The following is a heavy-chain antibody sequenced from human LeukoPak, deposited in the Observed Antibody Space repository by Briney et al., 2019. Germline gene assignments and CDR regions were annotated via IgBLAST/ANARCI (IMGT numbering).Heavy chain of an antibody. Sequence: SETLSLTCTVSGGSVSSGSYYWSWIRQPPGKGPEWIGYIYYSGSTKFNPSLKSRVTISIDTSKNQFSLKLSSVTAADTAVYYCVSYYTLDKWFDPWGQGTLVTVSS. V-gene: IGHV4-61*01. J-gene: IGHJ5*02. CDR2: IYYSGST. D-gene: IGHD3-22*01. CDR3: VSYYTLDKWFDP. CDR1: GGSVSSGSYY.